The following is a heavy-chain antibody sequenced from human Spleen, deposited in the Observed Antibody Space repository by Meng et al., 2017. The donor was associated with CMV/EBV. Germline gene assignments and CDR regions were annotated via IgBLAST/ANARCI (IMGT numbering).Heavy chain of an antibody. J-gene: IGHJ3*02. CDR3: ASCGPYSSSWTTPDAFDI. V-gene: IGHV1-69*05. Sequence: SVKVSCKASGGTFSSYAISWVRQAPGQGLEWMGGIIPIFGTANYAQKFQGRVTITTDESTSTAYMELSSLRSEDTAVYYCASCGPYSSSWTTPDAFDIWGLGTMVTVSS. CDR2: IIPIFGTA. CDR1: GGTFSSYA. D-gene: IGHD6-13*01.